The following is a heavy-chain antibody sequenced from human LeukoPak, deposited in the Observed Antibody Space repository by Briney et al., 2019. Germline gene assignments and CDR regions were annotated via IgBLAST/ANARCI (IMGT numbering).Heavy chain of an antibody. V-gene: IGHV1-46*01. Sequence: GASVKVSCKASGYAIPSYYMHWVRQAPGQGLEWVGTIHPDGDTTTYAQNFQGRVTMTRDTSTGTVYMDLSSLRSQDTGVYYCAKGFRTGVGPYVGYHYYMDVWGKGATVTVSS. CDR1: GYAIPSYY. CDR2: IHPDGDTT. J-gene: IGHJ6*03. D-gene: IGHD1-26*01. CDR3: AKGFRTGVGPYVGYHYYMDV.